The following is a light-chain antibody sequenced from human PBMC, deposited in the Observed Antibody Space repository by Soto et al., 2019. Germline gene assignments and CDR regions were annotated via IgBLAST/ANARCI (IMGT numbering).Light chain of an antibody. CDR3: QQRSNWPFP. V-gene: IGKV3-11*01. CDR1: QSVSSY. Sequence: EIRMKKSAATLSLYTGDRATISCRASQSVSSYLAWYQQKPGQAPRLLIFDASNRATGVPARFSGSGSGTDFTLTICSLEAEDFAVYYCQQRSNWPFPFGQVTLLAIK. CDR2: DAS. J-gene: IGKJ5*01.